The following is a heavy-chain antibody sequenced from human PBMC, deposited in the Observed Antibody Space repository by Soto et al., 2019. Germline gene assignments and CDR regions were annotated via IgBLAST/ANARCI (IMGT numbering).Heavy chain of an antibody. CDR2: IYYSGST. CDR1: GGSISSGDYY. J-gene: IGHJ4*02. D-gene: IGHD1-1*01. Sequence: PSETLSLTCTVSGGSISSGDYYWSWIRQPPGKGLEWIGYIYYSGSTYYNPSLKSRVTISVDTCKNQFSLQLNSVTPEDTAVYYCARGYNWNDGKYFDYWGQGTRVTVTP. V-gene: IGHV4-30-4*01. CDR3: ARGYNWNDGKYFDY.